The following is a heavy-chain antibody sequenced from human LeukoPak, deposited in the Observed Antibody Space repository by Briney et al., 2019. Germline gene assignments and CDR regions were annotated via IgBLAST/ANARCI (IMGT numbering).Heavy chain of an antibody. CDR2: ISGSGGST. Sequence: GGSLRLSCAASGFSFSTYWMSWVRQAPGKGLEWVSAISGSGGSTYYADSVKGRFTISRDNSKNTLYLQMNSLRAEDTAVYYCAKEALVVPAAMSDYYYYYMDVWGKGTTVTISS. CDR3: AKEALVVPAAMSDYYYYYMDV. D-gene: IGHD2-2*01. J-gene: IGHJ6*03. V-gene: IGHV3-23*01. CDR1: GFSFSTYW.